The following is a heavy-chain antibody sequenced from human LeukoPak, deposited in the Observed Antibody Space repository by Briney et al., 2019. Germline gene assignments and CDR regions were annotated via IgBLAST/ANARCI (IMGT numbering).Heavy chain of an antibody. D-gene: IGHD2-2*01. Sequence: GGSLRLSCAASGFTVSTYYMTWVRQAPGKGLEYVSVIYSGGSTYYAGSVKGRFTVSRDNSKNTLYLQMNSLRAEDTAMYYCARGLGYCTSTTCLLPFDYWGQGTLVTVSS. CDR1: GFTVSTYY. CDR2: IYSGGST. J-gene: IGHJ4*02. CDR3: ARGLGYCTSTTCLLPFDY. V-gene: IGHV3-53*01.